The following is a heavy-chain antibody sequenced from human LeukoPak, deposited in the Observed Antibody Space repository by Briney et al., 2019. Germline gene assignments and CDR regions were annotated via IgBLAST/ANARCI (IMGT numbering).Heavy chain of an antibody. Sequence: GGSLRLSCAASGFTFSHYGMHWVRQAPGKGLEWVAVIWYEGADKYYADSVKGRFTISRDDAKHTVYLQMNTLRAEDTAVYYCARGWYYDILAGPQGADFWGQGTLVTVSS. J-gene: IGHJ4*02. V-gene: IGHV3-33*01. CDR2: IWYEGADK. D-gene: IGHD3-9*01. CDR3: ARGWYYDILAGPQGADF. CDR1: GFTFSHYG.